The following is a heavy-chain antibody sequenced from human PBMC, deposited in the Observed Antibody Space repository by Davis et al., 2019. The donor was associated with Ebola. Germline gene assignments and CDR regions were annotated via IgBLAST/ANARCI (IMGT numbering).Heavy chain of an antibody. D-gene: IGHD1-26*01. V-gene: IGHV3-7*03. CDR2: VAQDGSEE. CDR3: TSTSAVGATFPAFDI. J-gene: IGHJ3*02. Sequence: GGSLRLSCEASGFTFSDYCMNWVRQAPGKGLQWVASVAQDGSEESYVDSVKGRFTISRDNAKNSLYLQMNSLRAEDTAVYYCTSTSAVGATFPAFDIWGQGTMLTVSS. CDR1: GFTFSDYC.